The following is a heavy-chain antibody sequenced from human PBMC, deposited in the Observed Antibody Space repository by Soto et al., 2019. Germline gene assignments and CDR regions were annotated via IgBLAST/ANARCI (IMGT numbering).Heavy chain of an antibody. CDR3: ARSSRVPYYYGMDV. V-gene: IGHV4-59*01. J-gene: IGHJ6*02. CDR2: IYYSGST. CDR1: VGSISSYY. Sequence: ASETLSFTCTFSVGSISSYYWSWIRQPPGKGLEWIGYIYYSGSTNYNPSLKSRVTISVDTSKNQFSLKLSSVTAADTAVYYCARSSRVPYYYGMDVWGQGTTVTVSS.